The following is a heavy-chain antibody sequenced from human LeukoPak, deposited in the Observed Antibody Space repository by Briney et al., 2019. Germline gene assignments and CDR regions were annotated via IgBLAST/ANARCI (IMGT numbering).Heavy chain of an antibody. CDR1: GFTFSSYW. CDR3: AREHRSNYYDSSGYYYY. CDR2: INSDGSST. V-gene: IGHV3-74*01. J-gene: IGHJ4*02. D-gene: IGHD3-22*01. Sequence: PGGSLRLSCAASGFTFSSYWMHWVRQAPGKGLVWVSRINSDGSSTSYADSVKGRFTISRDNSKNTLYLQMNSLRAEDTAVYYCAREHRSNYYDSSGYYYYWGQGTLVTVSS.